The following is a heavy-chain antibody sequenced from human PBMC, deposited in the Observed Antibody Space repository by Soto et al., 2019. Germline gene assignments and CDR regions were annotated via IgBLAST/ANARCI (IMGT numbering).Heavy chain of an antibody. CDR1: GYTFTSYG. J-gene: IGHJ5*02. CDR3: AREKRGESRSVRRQLVPGWFDP. CDR2: ISAYNGNT. V-gene: IGHV1-18*01. Sequence: GASVKVSCKASGYTFTSYGISWVRQAPGQGLEWMGWISAYNGNTNYAQKLQGRVTMTTDTSTSTAYMELRSLRSDDTAVYYCAREKRGESRSVRRQLVPGWFDPWGQGTLVTVPQ. D-gene: IGHD6-6*01.